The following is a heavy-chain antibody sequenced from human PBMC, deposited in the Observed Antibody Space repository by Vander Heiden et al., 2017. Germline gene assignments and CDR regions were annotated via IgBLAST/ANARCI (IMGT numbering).Heavy chain of an antibody. J-gene: IGHJ6*02. CDR2: ISWNSGKI. V-gene: IGHV3-9*01. Sequence: EVQLVESGGALVQPGRSLRLSCEASGFTFADFAMNWVRQVPGKGLEWVSGISWNSGKIGYVDSVKGRFTISRDNAKNSLYLQMDSLKVEDSALYYCARDSNGAKKDYFYYYPMDVWGQGTKVTVSS. CDR3: ARDSNGAKKDYFYYYPMDV. D-gene: IGHD4-17*01. CDR1: GFTFADFA.